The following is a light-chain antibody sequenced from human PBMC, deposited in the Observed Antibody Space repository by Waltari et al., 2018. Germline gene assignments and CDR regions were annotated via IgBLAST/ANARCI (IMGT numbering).Light chain of an antibody. CDR1: SSDVGGYDY. J-gene: IGLJ2*01. Sequence: QSALTQPASVSRSPGQSITISCTGTSSDVGGYDYVSWYQQHPGKAPKLMIYEVSSRPSGVSNRFSGSKSGNTASLTISGLQAEDEAHYYCNSYTSSLTLVFGGGTKLTVL. V-gene: IGLV2-14*01. CDR2: EVS. CDR3: NSYTSSLTLV.